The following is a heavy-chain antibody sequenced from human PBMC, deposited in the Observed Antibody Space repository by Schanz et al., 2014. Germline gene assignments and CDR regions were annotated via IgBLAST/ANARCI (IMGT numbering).Heavy chain of an antibody. CDR1: GFTLSSYA. V-gene: IGHV3-33*08. CDR2: IWYDENNK. J-gene: IGHJ4*02. CDR3: ARVPYGSGSYWDY. D-gene: IGHD3-10*01. Sequence: QVQLVESGGGVVQPGRSLRLSCAAYGFTLSSYAMHWVRQAPGKGLEWVAVIWYDENNKYYADSVKGRFTISRENAKNSLYLQMNSLRAGDTAVYYCARVPYGSGSYWDYWGQGTLVTVSS.